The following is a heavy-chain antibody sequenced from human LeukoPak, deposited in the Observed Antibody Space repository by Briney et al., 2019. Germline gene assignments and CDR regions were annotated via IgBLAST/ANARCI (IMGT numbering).Heavy chain of an antibody. CDR2: IIPILGIA. CDR1: GGTFSSYA. J-gene: IGHJ5*02. CDR3: AKFGGYVEYNWFDP. V-gene: IGHV1-69*04. D-gene: IGHD5-12*01. Sequence: SVKVSCKASGGTFSSYAISWVRQAPGQGLEWVGRIIPILGIANYAQKFQGRVTMTRDTSISTAYMELSRLRSDDTAVYYCAKFGGYVEYNWFDPWGQGTLVTVSS.